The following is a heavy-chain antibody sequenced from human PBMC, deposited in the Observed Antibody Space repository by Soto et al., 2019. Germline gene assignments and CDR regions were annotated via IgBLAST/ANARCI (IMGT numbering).Heavy chain of an antibody. CDR1: GYTFTSYG. V-gene: IGHV1-18*01. CDR2: ISAYNGNT. CDR3: ARDVYYDSSGYYYDAFDI. D-gene: IGHD3-22*01. J-gene: IGHJ3*02. Sequence: ASVKVSCKASGYTFTSYGISWVRQAPGQGLEWMGWISAYNGNTNYAQKFQGWVTMTRDTSISTSYMELSRLRSDDTAVYYCARDVYYDSSGYYYDAFDIWGQGTMVTVSS.